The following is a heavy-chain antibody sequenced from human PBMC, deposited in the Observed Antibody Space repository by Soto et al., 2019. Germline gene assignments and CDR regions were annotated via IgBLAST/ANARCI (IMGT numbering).Heavy chain of an antibody. CDR3: ARVAY. CDR1: GFTFSRYS. CDR2: ISSGGNTK. Sequence: VQLVESGGGVVQPGGSLRLSCVASGFTFSRYSINWFRQAPGKGLEWVSSISSGGNTKSYANSVKGRFTISRDNAKNSLYLEMNSLRPEDTAVYYCARVAYWGQGTLVTVSS. J-gene: IGHJ4*02. V-gene: IGHV3-21*06.